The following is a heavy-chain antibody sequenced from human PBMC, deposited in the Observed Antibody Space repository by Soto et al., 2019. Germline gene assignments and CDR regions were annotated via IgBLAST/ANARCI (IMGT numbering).Heavy chain of an antibody. CDR1: GGSFNSYA. CDR3: AGGDHSTSLGGMDV. J-gene: IGHJ6*02. D-gene: IGHD6-6*01. V-gene: IGHV1-69*01. CDR2: TIPFILTP. Sequence: QVQMVQSGAELKKPGSLVKVSCKTSGGSFNSYAINWVRQAPGQGLEWLGGTIPFILTPNYAQQFQGRVTITADEPTSTGYLGLSSLRSDGTAVYFCAGGDHSTSLGGMDVWGQGTTVIVSS.